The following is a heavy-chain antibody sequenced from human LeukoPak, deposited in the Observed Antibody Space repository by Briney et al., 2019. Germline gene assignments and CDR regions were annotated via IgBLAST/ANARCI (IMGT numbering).Heavy chain of an antibody. D-gene: IGHD3-22*01. CDR2: ISSSGGST. V-gene: IGHV3-23*01. J-gene: IGHJ4*02. CDR3: AKTDSSGYYKLRYFDY. CDR1: GFTFSSYA. Sequence: GGSLRLSCAASGFTFSSYAMSWVRQAPGKGLEWVSAISSSGGSTYYADSVKGRFTISRDNSKNTLYLQMNSLRAEDTAVYYCAKTDSSGYYKLRYFDYWGQGTLVTVSS.